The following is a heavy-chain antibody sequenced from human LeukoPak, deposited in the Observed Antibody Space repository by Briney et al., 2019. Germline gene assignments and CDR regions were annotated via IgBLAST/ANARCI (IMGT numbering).Heavy chain of an antibody. D-gene: IGHD2-15*01. CDR2: ISYDGSNK. CDR1: GFTFSSYG. CDR3: AKTTTGYSSGRYPAWPIDY. J-gene: IGHJ4*02. V-gene: IGHV3-30*18. Sequence: PGGSLRLSCAASGFTFSSYGMHWVRQAPGKGLEWVAVISYDGSNKYYADSVKGRFTISRDNSKNTVYLQMDSLRVEDTAIYYCAKTTTGYSSGRYPAWPIDYWGQGTLVTVSS.